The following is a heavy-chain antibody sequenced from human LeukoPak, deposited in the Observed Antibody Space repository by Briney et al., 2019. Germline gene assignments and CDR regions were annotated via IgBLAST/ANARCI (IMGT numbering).Heavy chain of an antibody. CDR1: GFSFCNYD. Sequence: RTGGSLRLSCAASGFSFCNYDMHWVRQAPGKGLEWVAVISYDGNKKYYADSVKGRFTISRDNSKNTLYVQMNSLRAEDTAVYYCAKGSDEGDFDYWGQGTLVTVSS. D-gene: IGHD6-6*01. CDR3: AKGSDEGDFDY. J-gene: IGHJ4*02. CDR2: ISYDGNKK. V-gene: IGHV3-30*18.